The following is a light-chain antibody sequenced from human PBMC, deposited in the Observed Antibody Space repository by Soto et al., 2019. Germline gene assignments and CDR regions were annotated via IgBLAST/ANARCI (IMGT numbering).Light chain of an antibody. CDR1: QSVSSY. CDR3: QQYGTSPWT. Sequence: DIVLTQSPATLSLSPGERATLSCRASQSVSSYLAWYQQKPGQAPRLLIYDASKRATGIPARFSGSGSGTDFTLTISRLEPEDFAVYYCQQYGTSPWTFGQGTKVDIK. J-gene: IGKJ1*01. CDR2: DAS. V-gene: IGKV3-11*01.